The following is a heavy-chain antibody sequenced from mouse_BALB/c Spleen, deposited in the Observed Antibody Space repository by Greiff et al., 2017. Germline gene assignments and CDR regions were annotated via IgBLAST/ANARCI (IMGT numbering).Heavy chain of an antibody. V-gene: IGHV5-12-1*01. Sequence: EVMLVESGGGLVKPGGSLKLSCAASGFAFSSYDMSWVRQTPEKRLEWVAYISSGGGSTYYPDTVKGRFTISRDNAKNTLYLQMSSLKSEDTAMYYCARKGTYWDFDVWGAGTTGTVSS. CDR2: ISSGGGST. J-gene: IGHJ1*01. CDR1: GFAFSSYD. CDR3: ARKGTYWDFDV.